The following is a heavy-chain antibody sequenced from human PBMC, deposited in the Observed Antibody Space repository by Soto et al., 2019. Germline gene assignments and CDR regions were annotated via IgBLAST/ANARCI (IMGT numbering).Heavy chain of an antibody. CDR1: GFNFSTFG. CDR2: ISNDGSDI. V-gene: IGHV3-30*18. D-gene: IGHD3-22*01. J-gene: IGHJ6*02. CDR3: AKNRAARPFYYPGLDL. Sequence: GGSLRLSCAASGFNFSTFGMNWVRQAPGKGLVWVAIISNDGSDINYADSVRGRFTISRDTSRNTLHLQMNSLRAEDTAVYYCAKNRAARPFYYPGLDLWGQGTTVTVSS.